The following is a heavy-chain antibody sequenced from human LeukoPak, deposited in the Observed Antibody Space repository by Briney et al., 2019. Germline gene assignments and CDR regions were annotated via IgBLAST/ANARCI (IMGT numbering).Heavy chain of an antibody. J-gene: IGHJ4*02. V-gene: IGHV1-18*01. D-gene: IGHD3-10*01. CDR1: GYTFTSYG. Sequence: GASVKVSCKASGYTFTSYGISWVRQAPGQGLEWMGWITAYNDNTNYAQQLRGRVTMTTDTSTSTAYMELRSLRSDDTAVYYCARALLWFGEPSHIDYWGQGTLVTASS. CDR2: ITAYNDNT. CDR3: ARALLWFGEPSHIDY.